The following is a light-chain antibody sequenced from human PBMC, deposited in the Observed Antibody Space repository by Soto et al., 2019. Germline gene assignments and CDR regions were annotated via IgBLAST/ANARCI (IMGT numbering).Light chain of an antibody. Sequence: QAVVTQPPSVSGSPGQRVTISCSGSASNIGAGYDVHWYQHLPGTAPKLLIHGDNNRPSGVPDRFSGSRSGTSVSLAITGLQAGDEAESFCQSYDINPSGRVVFGGGTQLTVL. CDR1: ASNIGAGYD. CDR2: GDN. V-gene: IGLV1-40*01. J-gene: IGLJ2*01. CDR3: QSYDINPSGRVV.